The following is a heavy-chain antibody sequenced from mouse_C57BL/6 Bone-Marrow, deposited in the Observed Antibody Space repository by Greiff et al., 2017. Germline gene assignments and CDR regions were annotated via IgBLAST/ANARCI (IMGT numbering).Heavy chain of an antibody. CDR2: ISSGGSYT. V-gene: IGHV5-6*01. CDR1: GFTFSSYG. J-gene: IGHJ2*01. CDR3: ARHRGHYFDY. Sequence: DVHLVESGGDLVKPGGSLKLSCAASGFTFSSYGMSWVRQTPDKRLEWVATISSGGSYTYYPASVKGRCTISRDNAKNTLYLQMSSLKSEDTAMYYCARHRGHYFDYWGQGTTLTVSS.